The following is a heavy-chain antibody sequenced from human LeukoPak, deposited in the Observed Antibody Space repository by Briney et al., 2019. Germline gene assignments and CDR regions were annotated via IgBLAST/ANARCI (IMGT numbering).Heavy chain of an antibody. Sequence: SETLSLTCTVSGGSISGYYWSWIRQPPGKGLEWIGYIFYSGSTNYNPSLKSRVTISVDTSKNHFSLKLSSVTAADTAVYYCAGHEERNWCFDLWGRGTLVTVSS. CDR3: AGHEERNWCFDL. CDR1: GGSISGYY. J-gene: IGHJ2*01. V-gene: IGHV4-59*08. CDR2: IFYSGST.